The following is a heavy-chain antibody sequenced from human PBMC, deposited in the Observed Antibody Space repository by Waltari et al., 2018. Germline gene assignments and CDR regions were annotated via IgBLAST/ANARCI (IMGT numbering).Heavy chain of an antibody. V-gene: IGHV4-39*07. Sequence: QLQLQESGPGLVKPSETLSLTCTVSGGSISSSSYYWVWTRQPPGKGLEWIGSIYYSGSTYYNPALKSRVTISVDTSKNQFSLKLSSVTAADTAVYYCARARLGGYFDYWGQGTLVTVSS. CDR2: IYYSGST. CDR1: GGSISSSSYY. D-gene: IGHD3-16*01. J-gene: IGHJ4*02. CDR3: ARARLGGYFDY.